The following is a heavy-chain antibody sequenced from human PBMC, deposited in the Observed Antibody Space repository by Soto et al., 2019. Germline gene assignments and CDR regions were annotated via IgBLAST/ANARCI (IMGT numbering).Heavy chain of an antibody. CDR2: IWYDGSNK. CDR3: ARYGSGSYDY. D-gene: IGHD3-10*01. V-gene: IGHV3-33*01. CDR1: GFTFSNYG. Sequence: QVQLVESGGGVVQPGRSLRLSCVASGFTFSNYGMNWVRQAPGKGLEWVAIIWYDGSNKYYADSVKGRFTISRDNSKNMLSLQMNSLRAEDTAVYYCARYGSGSYDYWGQGTLFTVSS. J-gene: IGHJ4*02.